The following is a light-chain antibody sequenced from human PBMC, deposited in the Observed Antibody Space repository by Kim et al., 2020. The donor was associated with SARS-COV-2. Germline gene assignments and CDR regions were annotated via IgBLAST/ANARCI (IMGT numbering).Light chain of an antibody. CDR3: CSYAGSSTLV. V-gene: IGLV2-23*02. J-gene: IGLJ2*01. Sequence: GQSITISCTGTSSDVGNYNLVSWYQQHPVKAPKLRIYEVSKRPSGVSSRFSGSKSGNTASLTISGLQAEDEADYYCCSYAGSSTLVFGGGTQLTVL. CDR2: EVS. CDR1: SSDVGNYNL.